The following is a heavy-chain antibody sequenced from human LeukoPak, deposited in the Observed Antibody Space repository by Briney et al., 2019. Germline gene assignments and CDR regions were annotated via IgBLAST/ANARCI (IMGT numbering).Heavy chain of an antibody. J-gene: IGHJ5*02. CDR2: INPSGGST. Sequence: ASVKVSCKASGYTFTSYYMHWVRQAPGQGLEWMGIINPSGGSTSYAQKFQGRVTMTRERSTSTVYMELSSLRSEDTAVYYCARGVVVVPAAMGHWFDPWGQGTLVTVSS. CDR3: ARGVVVVPAAMGHWFDP. CDR1: GYTFTSYY. D-gene: IGHD2-2*01. V-gene: IGHV1-46*01.